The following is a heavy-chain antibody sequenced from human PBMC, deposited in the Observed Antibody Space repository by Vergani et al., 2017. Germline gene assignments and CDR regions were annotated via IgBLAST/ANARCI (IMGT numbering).Heavy chain of an antibody. Sequence: EVQLVESGGGLVKPGGSLRLSCAASGFTFSIYWMYWVRQAPGKGLVWVSRINSDGSSTSYADSVKGRFTISRDNAKNTLYLQMNSLRAEDTAVYYCAREGYGGNSGEYCQHWGQGTLVTVSS. CDR2: INSDGSST. V-gene: IGHV3-74*01. D-gene: IGHD4-23*01. J-gene: IGHJ1*01. CDR1: GFTFSIYW. CDR3: AREGYGGNSGEYCQH.